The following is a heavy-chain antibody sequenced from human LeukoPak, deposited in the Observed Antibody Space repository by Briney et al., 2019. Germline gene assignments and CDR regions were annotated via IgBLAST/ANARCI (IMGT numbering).Heavy chain of an antibody. D-gene: IGHD4-11*01. CDR3: ARVLAPLRNDYSISFDI. Sequence: SETLSLTCTVSGGSISSYYWSWIRQPAGKGLEWIGRIYTSGSTNYNPSLKSRVTMSVDTSKNQFSLKLSSVTAADTAVYYCARVLAPLRNDYSISFDIWGQGTMVTVSS. V-gene: IGHV4-4*07. CDR2: IYTSGST. CDR1: GGSISSYY. J-gene: IGHJ3*02.